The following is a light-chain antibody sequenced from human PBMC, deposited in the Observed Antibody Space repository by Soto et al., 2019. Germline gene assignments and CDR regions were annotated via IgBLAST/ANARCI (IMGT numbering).Light chain of an antibody. Sequence: QSVLTQPPSASGTPGQRVTISCSGSSSNIGSNTVNWYQQLPGTAPKLLIYSNSQRPSGVPDRFSGSKSGTSASLAISGLQSEEEAAYYCSAWDDSLNGPVFGGGTKLTVL. CDR2: SNS. CDR3: SAWDDSLNGPV. J-gene: IGLJ2*01. V-gene: IGLV1-44*01. CDR1: SSNIGSNT.